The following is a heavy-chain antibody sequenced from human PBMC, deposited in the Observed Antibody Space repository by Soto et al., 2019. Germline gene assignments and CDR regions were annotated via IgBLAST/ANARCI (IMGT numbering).Heavy chain of an antibody. V-gene: IGHV1-69*13. D-gene: IGHD3-3*01. CDR1: GGTFSSYA. Sequence: SVKVSCKASGGTFSSYAISWVRQAPGQGLEWMGGIIPIFGTANYAQKFQGRVTITADESTSTAYMELSSLRSEDTAVYYCAHTMLKYDFWSGPADAFDIWGQGTMVTVSS. CDR2: IIPIFGTA. CDR3: AHTMLKYDFWSGPADAFDI. J-gene: IGHJ3*02.